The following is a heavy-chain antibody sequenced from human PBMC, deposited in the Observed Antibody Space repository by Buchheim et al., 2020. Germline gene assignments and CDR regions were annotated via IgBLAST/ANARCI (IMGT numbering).Heavy chain of an antibody. CDR2: ISYDGSNK. Sequence: QVQLVESGGGVVQPGRSLRLSCAASGFTFSSYGMHWVRQAPGKGLEWVAVISYDGSNKYYADSVKGRFTISRDNSKNTLYLQMNSLRAEDTAVYYCAKGLSPLEPHYGMDVWGQGTT. J-gene: IGHJ6*02. D-gene: IGHD1-14*01. V-gene: IGHV3-30*18. CDR1: GFTFSSYG. CDR3: AKGLSPLEPHYGMDV.